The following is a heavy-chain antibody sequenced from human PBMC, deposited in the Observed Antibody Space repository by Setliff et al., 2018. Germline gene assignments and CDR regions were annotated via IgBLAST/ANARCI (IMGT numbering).Heavy chain of an antibody. J-gene: IGHJ4*02. CDR1: GFAFNNYP. Sequence: PSETLSLSCAASGFAFNNYPMGWVRQAPGKGLEWVSGISDESEKYYVDSVKGRFTISRDNSKNTLYLQMNSLRTEDTAVYYCAKDESRYSSSWYIYWGQGTLVTVSS. CDR3: AKDESRYSSSWYIY. V-gene: IGHV3-23*01. CDR2: ISDESEK. D-gene: IGHD6-13*01.